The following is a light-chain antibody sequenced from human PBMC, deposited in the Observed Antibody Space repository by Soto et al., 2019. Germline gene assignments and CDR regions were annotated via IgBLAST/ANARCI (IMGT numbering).Light chain of an antibody. CDR3: QQYYSTRPWT. V-gene: IGKV4-1*01. CDR2: WAS. J-gene: IGKJ1*01. Sequence: DIVMTQSPDSLAVSLGERATINCKSSQSVLYSSNNKNYLAWYQQKPGQPPKLLIYWASTRESGVPDRFSGSGSGTDFTLTISSLQAEDVAVYYCQQYYSTRPWTFGQGTNVEIK. CDR1: QSVLYSSNNKNY.